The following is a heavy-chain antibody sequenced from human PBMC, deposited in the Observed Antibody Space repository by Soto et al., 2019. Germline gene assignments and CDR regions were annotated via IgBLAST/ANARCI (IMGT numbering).Heavy chain of an antibody. CDR1: GGSISSSSYY. V-gene: IGHV4-39*01. D-gene: IGHD3-3*01. CDR3: ASGRRITIFGVVNNDAFDI. CDR2: IYYSGST. J-gene: IGHJ3*02. Sequence: SETLSLTCTVSGGSISSSSYYWGWIRQPPGKGLEWIGSIYYSGSTYYNPSLKSRVTISVDTSKNQFSLKLSSVTAADTAVYYCASGRRITIFGVVNNDAFDIWGQGTMVTVSS.